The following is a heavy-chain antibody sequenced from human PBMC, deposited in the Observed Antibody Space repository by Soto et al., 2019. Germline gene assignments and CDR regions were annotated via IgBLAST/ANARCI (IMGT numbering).Heavy chain of an antibody. D-gene: IGHD3-22*01. CDR2: ISGSGGST. Sequence: VGSLRLSCASSVFTFSSYAMSCVRQSPGKWLEWVSAISGSGGSTYYADSVKGRFTISRDNYKNTLYLQMNSLRAEDTAVYYCAKRAYYYDSSGYYYEYWGQGTPVNVSS. V-gene: IGHV3-23*01. CDR1: VFTFSSYA. CDR3: AKRAYYYDSSGYYYEY. J-gene: IGHJ4*02.